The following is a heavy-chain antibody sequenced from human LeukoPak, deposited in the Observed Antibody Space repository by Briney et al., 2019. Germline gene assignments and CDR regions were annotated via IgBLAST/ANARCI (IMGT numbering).Heavy chain of an antibody. V-gene: IGHV4-59*01. CDR2: IYYSGST. CDR3: ARVGGSNYYYYGMDV. J-gene: IGHJ6*02. Sequence: SETLSLTCTVSGGSISSYYWSWIRQPPGKGLEWIGYIYYSGSTNYNPSLKSRVTISVDTSKNQFSLKLSSVTATDTAVYYCARVGGSNYYYYGMDVWGQGTTVTVSS. CDR1: GGSISSYY. D-gene: IGHD3-10*01.